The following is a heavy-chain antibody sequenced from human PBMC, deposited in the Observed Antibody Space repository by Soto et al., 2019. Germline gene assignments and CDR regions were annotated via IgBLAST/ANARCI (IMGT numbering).Heavy chain of an antibody. CDR3: AIDLPSDVFDF. CDR2: INPSGGST. CDR1: GYTFTSYY. J-gene: IGHJ3*01. V-gene: IGHV1-46*03. Sequence: GASVKVSCKAPGYTFTSYYLHWVRQAPGQGLEWMGIINPSGGSTSYAQKFQGRVTMTRDTSTSTVYMELSSLRSEDTAVYYYAIDLPSDVFDFWGQGTMVTVSS.